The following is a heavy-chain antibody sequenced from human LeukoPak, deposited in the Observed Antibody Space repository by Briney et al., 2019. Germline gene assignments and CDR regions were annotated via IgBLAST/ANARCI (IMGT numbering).Heavy chain of an antibody. CDR1: GFTSSSYE. V-gene: IGHV3-48*03. D-gene: IGHD2-15*01. J-gene: IGHJ5*02. CDR2: ISSSGSTI. CDR3: ARLPGIVVVVAAENWFDP. Sequence: GGSLRLSCAASGFTSSSYEMNWVRQAPGKGLEWVSYISSSGSTIYYADSVKGRFTISRDNAKNSLYLQMNSLRAEDTAVYYCARLPGIVVVVAAENWFDPWGQGTLVTVSS.